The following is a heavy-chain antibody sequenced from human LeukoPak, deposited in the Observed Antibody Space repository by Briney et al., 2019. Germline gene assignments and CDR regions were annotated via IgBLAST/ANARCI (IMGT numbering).Heavy chain of an antibody. Sequence: PGGSLRLSCAASGFTFSSYSMNWVRQAPGKRLEWVSSISSSSSYIYYADSVKGRFTISRDNAKNSLYLQMNSLRAEDTAVYYCARDRASAADYWGQGTLVTVSS. CDR2: ISSSSSYI. V-gene: IGHV3-21*01. CDR1: GFTFSSYS. CDR3: ARDRASAADY. J-gene: IGHJ4*02. D-gene: IGHD3-10*01.